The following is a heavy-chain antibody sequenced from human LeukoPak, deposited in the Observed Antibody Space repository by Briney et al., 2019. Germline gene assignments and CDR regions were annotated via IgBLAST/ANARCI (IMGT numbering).Heavy chain of an antibody. J-gene: IGHJ3*02. CDR2: IHSSGNT. CDR1: GGSISSYY. Sequence: SETLSLTCTVSGGSISSYYWNWIRQPAGKGLEWIGRIHSSGNTNYNPSLKSRVTMSADTSKNQFSVNLSSVTAADTAVYFCARGGHFDAFDIWGQGTMVTVSS. V-gene: IGHV4-4*07. CDR3: ARGGHFDAFDI. D-gene: IGHD3-16*01.